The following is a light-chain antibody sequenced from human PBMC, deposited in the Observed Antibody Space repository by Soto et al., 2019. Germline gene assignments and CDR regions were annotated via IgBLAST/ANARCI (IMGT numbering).Light chain of an antibody. CDR2: GAS. CDR3: QQYNNWPPVT. V-gene: IGKV3-15*01. J-gene: IGKJ2*01. Sequence: EIVMTQSPATLSVSPGERATLSCRASQSVSSNLAWYQQKPGQTPRLLIYGASTRATGIPVRFSGSGSGTEFTLTISSLQSEDFAVYYCQQYNNWPPVTFSQGTKLEIK. CDR1: QSVSSN.